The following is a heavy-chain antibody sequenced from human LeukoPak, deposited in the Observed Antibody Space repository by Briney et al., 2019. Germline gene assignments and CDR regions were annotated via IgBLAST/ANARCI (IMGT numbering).Heavy chain of an antibody. CDR2: ISSSSSYI. CDR3: ARTGGSQGGNY. CDR1: GFTFSSYS. Sequence: GGSLRLSCAASGFTFSSYSMNWVRQAPGKGLEWVSSISSSSSYIYYADSVKGRFTISRDNAKNSLYLQMNGLRAEDTAVYYCARTGGSQGGNYWGQGTLVTVSS. J-gene: IGHJ4*02. V-gene: IGHV3-21*04. D-gene: IGHD1-26*01.